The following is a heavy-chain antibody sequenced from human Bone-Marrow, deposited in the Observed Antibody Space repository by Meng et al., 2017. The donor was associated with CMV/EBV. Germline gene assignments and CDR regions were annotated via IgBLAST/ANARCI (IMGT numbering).Heavy chain of an antibody. CDR3: ARGVAEYLGWEMGY. V-gene: IGHV3-74*01. CDR2: IDNNDGRST. J-gene: IGHJ4*02. CDR1: GFTVRNYW. Sequence: EVQVVESGGTLVQPGGSLRLSCAVSGFTVRNYWMHWVRQRSGKGLEWVSRIDNNDGRSTSYADSVRGRFTISRDNAKNTLYLQMDSLRVEDTAVYYCARGVAEYLGWEMGYWGQGTLVTVSS. D-gene: IGHD2/OR15-2a*01.